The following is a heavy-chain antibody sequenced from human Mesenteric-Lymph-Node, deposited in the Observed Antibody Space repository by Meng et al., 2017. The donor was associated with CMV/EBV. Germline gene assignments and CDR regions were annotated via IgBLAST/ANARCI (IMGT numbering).Heavy chain of an antibody. CDR3: ARGTYYYDISGSFDY. CDR2: IVPILRMA. J-gene: IGHJ4*02. Sequence: GGTFSSYTFSWVRQAPGQGLEWMGRIVPILRMADYAQKFQGRVTITADNSASTAYMDLSSLRSDDTAVYYCARGTYYYDISGSFDYWGQGTLVTVSS. CDR1: GGTFSSYT. V-gene: IGHV1-69*02. D-gene: IGHD3-22*01.